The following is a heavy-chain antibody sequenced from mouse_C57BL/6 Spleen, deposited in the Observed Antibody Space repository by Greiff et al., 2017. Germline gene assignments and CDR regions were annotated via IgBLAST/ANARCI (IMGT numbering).Heavy chain of an antibody. J-gene: IGHJ2*01. D-gene: IGHD2-3*01. Sequence: EVKLVESGGGLVKPGGSLKLSCAASGFTFSSYAMSWVRQTPEKRLEWVATISDGGSYTYYPDNVKGRFTISRDNAKNNLYLQMSHLKSEDTAMYYCARGGLLTLLDYWGQGTTLTVSS. CDR1: GFTFSSYA. CDR3: ARGGLLTLLDY. V-gene: IGHV5-4*03. CDR2: ISDGGSYT.